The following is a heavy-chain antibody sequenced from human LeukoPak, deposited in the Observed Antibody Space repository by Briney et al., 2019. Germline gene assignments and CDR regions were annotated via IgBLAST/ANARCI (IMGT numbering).Heavy chain of an antibody. Sequence: SETLSLTCTVSGGSIGNNSYYWGWIRQPPGKGLEWIGSIYYSGSIYYNPSLESRVTISVDTSKTQFSLRLYSVTAADTAVYYCAREGIAARPDYFDYWGQGTLVTVSS. J-gene: IGHJ4*02. CDR1: GGSIGNNSYY. D-gene: IGHD6-6*01. V-gene: IGHV4-39*07. CDR2: IYYSGSI. CDR3: AREGIAARPDYFDY.